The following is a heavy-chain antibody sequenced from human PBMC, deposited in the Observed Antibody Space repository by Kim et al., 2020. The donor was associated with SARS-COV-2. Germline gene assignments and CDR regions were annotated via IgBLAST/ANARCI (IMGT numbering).Heavy chain of an antibody. CDR2: ISSNGGST. CDR3: VKDPSSPLRYFDWPRLSYYYYGMDV. D-gene: IGHD3-9*01. CDR1: GFTFSSYA. Sequence: GGSLRLSCSASGFTFSSYAMHWVRQAPGKGLEYVSAISSNGGSTYYADSVKGRFTISRDNSKNTLYLQMSSLRAEDTAVYYCVKDPSSPLRYFDWPRLSYYYYGMDVWGQGTTVTVSS. V-gene: IGHV3-64D*06. J-gene: IGHJ6*02.